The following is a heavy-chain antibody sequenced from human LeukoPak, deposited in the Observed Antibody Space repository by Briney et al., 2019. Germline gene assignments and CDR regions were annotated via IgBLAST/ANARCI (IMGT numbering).Heavy chain of an antibody. Sequence: SQTLSLTCAISGDSVSNKNTAWNWIRQSPSRGLEWLGRTYYRSKWYNDYAVSVKSRITINPDTSKNQFSLQLNSVTPEDTAVYYCAREHVLLWFGDLGFDPWGQGTLVTVSS. CDR1: GDSVSNKNTA. CDR2: TYYRSKWYN. D-gene: IGHD3-10*01. CDR3: AREHVLLWFGDLGFDP. J-gene: IGHJ5*02. V-gene: IGHV6-1*01.